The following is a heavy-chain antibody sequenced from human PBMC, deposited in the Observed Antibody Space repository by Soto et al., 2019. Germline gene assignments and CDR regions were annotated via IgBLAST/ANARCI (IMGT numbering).Heavy chain of an antibody. CDR2: IKQDGSEK. Sequence: EVQLVESGGGLVQPGGSLRLSCAASGFTFSSYWMSWVRQAPGKGLEWVANIKQDGSEKYYVDSVKGRFTISRDNAKNSLYLQMNSLRAEDTAVYYCARDDRTIFGVVTHYYMDVWGKGTTVTVSS. D-gene: IGHD3-3*01. J-gene: IGHJ6*03. CDR3: ARDDRTIFGVVTHYYMDV. V-gene: IGHV3-7*01. CDR1: GFTFSSYW.